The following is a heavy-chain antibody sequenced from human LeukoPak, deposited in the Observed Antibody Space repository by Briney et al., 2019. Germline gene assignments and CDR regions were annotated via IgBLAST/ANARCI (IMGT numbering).Heavy chain of an antibody. CDR3: ATTQGYDFWSGYYIPSDY. CDR2: ISSSSSTI. V-gene: IGHV3-48*01. D-gene: IGHD3-3*01. CDR1: RFTFSAYW. Sequence: GGSLRLSCAASRFTFSAYWMSWVRQAPGKGLEWVSHISSSSSTIYYADSVKGRFTISRDNAKNSLYLQMNSLRAEDTAVYYCATTQGYDFWSGYYIPSDYWGQGTLVTVSS. J-gene: IGHJ4*02.